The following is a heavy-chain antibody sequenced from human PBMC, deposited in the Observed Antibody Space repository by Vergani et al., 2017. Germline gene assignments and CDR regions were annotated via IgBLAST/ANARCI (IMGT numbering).Heavy chain of an antibody. D-gene: IGHD2-15*01. J-gene: IGHJ4*02. Sequence: EVQLVESGGGLVQPGGSLRLSCAASGFTFSSYEMNWVRQAPGKGLEWVSYISSSGSTIYYADSVKGRFTISRDNAKNSLYLQMNSLRAEDTAVYYCAKDSGDIVVVVAALFDYWGQGTLVTVSS. CDR2: ISSSGSTI. CDR3: AKDSGDIVVVVAALFDY. CDR1: GFTFSSYE. V-gene: IGHV3-48*03.